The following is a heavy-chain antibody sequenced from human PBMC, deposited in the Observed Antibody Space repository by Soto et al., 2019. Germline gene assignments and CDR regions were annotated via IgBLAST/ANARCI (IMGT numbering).Heavy chain of an antibody. D-gene: IGHD6-6*01. CDR3: ARGDWVGGYWQLVPYYYYGMDV. CDR2: MNPNSGNT. Sequence: GASVKVSCKASGYTFTSYDINWVRQATGQGLEWMGWMNPNSGNTGYAQKFQGSVTMTRNTSISTAYMELTSRRSEDTAVYYCARGDWVGGYWQLVPYYYYGMDVWGQGTTVTVSS. J-gene: IGHJ6*02. V-gene: IGHV1-8*01. CDR1: GYTFTSYD.